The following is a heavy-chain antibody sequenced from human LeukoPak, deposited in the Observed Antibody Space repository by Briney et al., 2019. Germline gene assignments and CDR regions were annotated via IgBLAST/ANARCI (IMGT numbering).Heavy chain of an antibody. CDR2: IKQDGSEK. J-gene: IGHJ4*02. V-gene: IGHV3-7*01. CDR3: ARDLNGGATDY. CDR1: RFTFSSYW. D-gene: IGHD1-26*01. Sequence: GGSLRLPCAASRFTFSSYWMSWVRQAPGKGLEWVANIKQDGSEKYYVDSVKGRFTISRDNAKNSLYLQMNSLRAEDTAVYYCARDLNGGATDYWGQGTLVTVSS.